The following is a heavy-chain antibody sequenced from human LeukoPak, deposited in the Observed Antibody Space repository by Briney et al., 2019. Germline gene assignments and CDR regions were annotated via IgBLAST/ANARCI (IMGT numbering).Heavy chain of an antibody. D-gene: IGHD1-26*01. CDR1: GFTFSSSW. V-gene: IGHV3-7*01. Sequence: GGSLRLSCVASGFTFSSSWMSWVRQAPGKGVQWVANIKEDGSEKYSVDSVKGRFTITRDNSKNTLYLQMNSLRLEDMALYYCAKPSGSGVDYWGRGTRVTVSS. CDR2: IKEDGSEK. CDR3: AKPSGSGVDY. J-gene: IGHJ4*02.